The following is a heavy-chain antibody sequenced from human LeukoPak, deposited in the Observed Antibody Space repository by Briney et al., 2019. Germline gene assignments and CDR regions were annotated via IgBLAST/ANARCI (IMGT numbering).Heavy chain of an antibody. V-gene: IGHV3-23*01. CDR2: ISGSGGST. CDR1: GFTFSNHF. D-gene: IGHD1-26*01. J-gene: IGHJ3*02. Sequence: GGSLRLSCSTSGFTFSNHFMHWVRQAPGKGLEWVSAISGSGGSTYYADSVKGRFTISRDNSKNTLYLQMNSLRAEDTAVYYCAKSGSYSPHDAFDIWGQGTMVTVSS. CDR3: AKSGSYSPHDAFDI.